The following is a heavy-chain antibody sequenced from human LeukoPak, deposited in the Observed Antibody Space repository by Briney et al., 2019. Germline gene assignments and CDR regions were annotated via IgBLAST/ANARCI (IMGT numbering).Heavy chain of an antibody. D-gene: IGHD1-26*01. CDR1: GFTVSSNY. CDR2: IYSGGST. Sequence: GGSLRLSCAASGFTVSSNYMSWVRQAPGKGLEWVSVIYSGGSTYYADSVKGRFTISRDNSKNTLYLQMGSLRAEDMAVYYCARDLGYSGGAFDIWGQGTMVTVSS. V-gene: IGHV3-66*01. J-gene: IGHJ3*02. CDR3: ARDLGYSGGAFDI.